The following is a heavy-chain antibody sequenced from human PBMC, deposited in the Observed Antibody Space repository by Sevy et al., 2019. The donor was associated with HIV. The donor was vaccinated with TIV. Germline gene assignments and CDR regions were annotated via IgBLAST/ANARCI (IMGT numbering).Heavy chain of an antibody. D-gene: IGHD2-8*01. CDR1: GFTFSSSG. J-gene: IGHJ4*02. CDR2: IWYDGSKK. CDR3: ARDGGDCNNGVCYYFDY. V-gene: IGHV3-33*01. Sequence: GGSLRLSCAASGFTFSSSGMHWVRQPPGKGLEWVAVIWYDGSKKYYADSVKGRFTISTDNSKNTRYLQMNSLRAEDTAVYYCARDGGDCNNGVCYYFDYWGQGTLVTLSS.